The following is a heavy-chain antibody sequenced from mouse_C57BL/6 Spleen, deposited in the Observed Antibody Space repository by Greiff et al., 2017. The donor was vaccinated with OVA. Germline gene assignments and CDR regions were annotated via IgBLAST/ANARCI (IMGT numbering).Heavy chain of an antibody. D-gene: IGHD1-1*01. J-gene: IGHJ1*03. CDR1: GFTFSDYG. CDR3: ARNYGWYFDV. V-gene: IGHV5-17*01. CDR2: ISSGSSTI. Sequence: EVHLVESGGGLVKPGGSLKLSCAASGFTFSDYGMHWVRQAPEKGLEWVAYISSGSSTIYYADTVKGRFTISRDNAKNTLCLQMTSLRSEDTAMYYCARNYGWYFDVWGTGTTVTVSS.